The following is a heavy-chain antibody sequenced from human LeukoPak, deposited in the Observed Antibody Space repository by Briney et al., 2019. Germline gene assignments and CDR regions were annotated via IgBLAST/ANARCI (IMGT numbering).Heavy chain of an antibody. J-gene: IGHJ4*02. CDR3: ARGYVYGGYVDY. D-gene: IGHD4-23*01. CDR1: GGSISSYY. V-gene: IGHV4-4*07. Sequence: PPETLSLTCTVPGGSISSYYWSWIRQPAGKGLEWIGRIYTSGSTNYNPSLKSRVTMSVDTSKNQFSLKLSSVTAADTAVYYCARGYVYGGYVDYWGQGTLVTVSS. CDR2: IYTSGST.